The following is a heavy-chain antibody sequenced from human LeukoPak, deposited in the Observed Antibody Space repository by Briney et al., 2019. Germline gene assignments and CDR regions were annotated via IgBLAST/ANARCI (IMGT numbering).Heavy chain of an antibody. J-gene: IGHJ4*02. CDR2: ISTTGST. D-gene: IGHD6-6*01. CDR3: AREYSSSSGRTFDY. Sequence: RTSETLSLTCTVSGGSISSYYWNWIRRPAGKGLEWIGRISTTGSTNYNPSLKSRLTMSVDTSENQFSLRLSSVSAADTAVYYCAREYSSSSGRTFDYWGQGTLVTVSS. CDR1: GGSISSYY. V-gene: IGHV4-4*07.